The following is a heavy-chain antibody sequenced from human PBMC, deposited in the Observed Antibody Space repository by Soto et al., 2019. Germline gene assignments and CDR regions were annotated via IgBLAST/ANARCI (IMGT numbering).Heavy chain of an antibody. Sequence: QVQLVESGGGVVQPGRSLRLSCAASGFTFSSYAMHWVRQAPGKGLEWVAVISYDGSNKYYADSVKGRFTISRDNSKNTLYLQMNSLRAEDTAVYYCARDGITMIVVVTTPVAFDIWGQGTIVTVSS. D-gene: IGHD3-22*01. CDR2: ISYDGSNK. CDR1: GFTFSSYA. CDR3: ARDGITMIVVVTTPVAFDI. V-gene: IGHV3-30-3*01. J-gene: IGHJ3*02.